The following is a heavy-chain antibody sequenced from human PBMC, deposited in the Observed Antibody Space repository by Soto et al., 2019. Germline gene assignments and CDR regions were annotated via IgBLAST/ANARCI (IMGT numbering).Heavy chain of an antibody. CDR1: GGTFSSYA. J-gene: IGHJ4*02. V-gene: IGHV1-69*01. D-gene: IGHD1-26*01. Sequence: QVQLVQSGAVVKKPGSSVKVSCKASGGTFSSYAISWVRQAPGQGLEWMGGIIPIFGTANYAQKFQGRVTITADESTSTAYMELSSLRSEDTAVYYCARRPLYSGSYPTHFDYWGQGTLVTVSS. CDR3: ARRPLYSGSYPTHFDY. CDR2: IIPIFGTA.